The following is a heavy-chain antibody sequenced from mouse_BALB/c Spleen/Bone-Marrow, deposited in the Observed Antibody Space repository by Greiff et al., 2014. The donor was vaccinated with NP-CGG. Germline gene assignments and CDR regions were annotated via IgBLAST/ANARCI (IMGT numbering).Heavy chain of an antibody. CDR1: GYTFTDYN. D-gene: IGHD2-3*01. Sequence: VQLQQSGPELVKPGASVKISCKASGYTFTDYNMRWVKQSHGKSLEWIGYIYPYNGGTVYKQKFKSKATLTVDNSSSTANMELRSLTSEDSAVYYCARGAAYGYYLGLAYWGQGTLVTVSA. CDR2: IYPYNGGT. CDR3: ARGAAYGYYLGLAY. V-gene: IGHV1S29*02. J-gene: IGHJ3*01.